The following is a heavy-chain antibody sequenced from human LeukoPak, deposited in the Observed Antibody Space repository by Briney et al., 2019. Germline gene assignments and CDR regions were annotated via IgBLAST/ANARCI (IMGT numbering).Heavy chain of an antibody. D-gene: IGHD5-12*01. J-gene: IGHJ4*02. CDR3: ARGKWHYYFDY. CDR1: GGSISSYY. V-gene: IGHV4-59*01. CDR2: IYYSGST. Sequence: SETLSLTCTVSGGSISSYYWSWIRQPPGKGLECIGDIYYSGSTNYNPSLNSRVHISVDTPKNQISLKLSSVTAADTAVYYCARGKWHYYFDYWGQGTLVTVSS.